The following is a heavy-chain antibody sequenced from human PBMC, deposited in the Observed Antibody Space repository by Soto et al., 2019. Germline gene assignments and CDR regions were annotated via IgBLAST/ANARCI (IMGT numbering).Heavy chain of an antibody. Sequence: ASVKVSCKASGYTFTSYDINWVRQATGQGLEWMGWMNPNSGNTGYAQKFQGRVTMTRNTSISTAYMELSSLRSEDTAVYYCERGQDSSSWYYYYGMDVWGQGTTVTVSS. CDR1: GYTFTSYD. CDR2: MNPNSGNT. V-gene: IGHV1-8*01. J-gene: IGHJ6*02. D-gene: IGHD6-13*01. CDR3: ERGQDSSSWYYYYGMDV.